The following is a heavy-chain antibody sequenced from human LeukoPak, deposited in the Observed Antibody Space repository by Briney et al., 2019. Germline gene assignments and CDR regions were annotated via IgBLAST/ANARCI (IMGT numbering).Heavy chain of an antibody. CDR2: ISRAGDRT. CDR1: GFIFSSYD. CDR3: ARGESFAFDV. Sequence: PGGSLRLSCVGSGFIFSSYDMGWVRQAPGKGLEWVSSISRAGDRTCYEDSVKGRFTISRDNSRNTMYLQMNSLRAEDTAVYYCARGESFAFDVWGQGTMVTVSS. J-gene: IGHJ3*01. V-gene: IGHV3-23*01.